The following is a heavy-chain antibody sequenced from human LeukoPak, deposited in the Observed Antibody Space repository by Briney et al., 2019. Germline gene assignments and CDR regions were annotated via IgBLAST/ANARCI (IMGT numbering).Heavy chain of an antibody. J-gene: IGHJ4*02. D-gene: IGHD5-18*01. V-gene: IGHV3-30-3*01. CDR1: GFTFSSYA. CDR3: ARGYSYGDY. CDR2: ISYDGSNK. Sequence: GGSLRLSCAASGFTFSSYAMHWVRQAPGKGLEWVAVISYDGSNKYYADSVKGRFTIPRDNSKDTLYLQMNSLRAEDTAVYYCARGYSYGDYWGQGTLVTVSS.